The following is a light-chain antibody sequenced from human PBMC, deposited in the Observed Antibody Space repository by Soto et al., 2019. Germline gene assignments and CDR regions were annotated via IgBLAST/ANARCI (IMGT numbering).Light chain of an antibody. CDR2: AAS. J-gene: IGKJ2*01. Sequence: DIQMTQSPSSLSASVGDRVTITCRASQSISSYLNWYQQKPGKAPKLLIYAASSLQSGVPSRFSGSGSRTDFPLTISSQQPEDFATYYCQQSYSTPRTFGQGNKLEMK. V-gene: IGKV1-39*01. CDR1: QSISSY. CDR3: QQSYSTPRT.